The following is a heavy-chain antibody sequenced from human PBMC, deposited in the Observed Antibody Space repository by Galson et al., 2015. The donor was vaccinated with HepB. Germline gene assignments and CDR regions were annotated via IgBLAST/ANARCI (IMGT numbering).Heavy chain of an antibody. CDR2: INPNSGGT. CDR1: GYTFTGYY. Sequence: SVKVSCKASGYTFTGYYMHWVRQAPGQGLEWMGRINPNSGGTNYAQKFQGRVTMTRDTSISTAYMELSRLRSDDTAVYYCARVALRYFPFDPWGQGTLVTVSS. J-gene: IGHJ5*02. V-gene: IGHV1-2*06. CDR3: ARVALRYFPFDP. D-gene: IGHD3-9*01.